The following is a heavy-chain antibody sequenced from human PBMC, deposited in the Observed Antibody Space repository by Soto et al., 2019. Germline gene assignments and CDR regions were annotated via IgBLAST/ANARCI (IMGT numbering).Heavy chain of an antibody. V-gene: IGHV1-69*01. CDR3: ARDRWVTARMLGAAGD. CDR1: GASFYSYT. D-gene: IGHD2-21*02. J-gene: IGHJ4*02. Sequence: QVQLVQSGAEVQKPGSSVTVSCKASGASFYSYTINWVRQAPGQGLVWMGGFVPVFGTPTYSQKFQGRVTITADEPTSTAYMELRSLRSEDTAVYYCARDRWVTARMLGAAGDWGQGTLVTVSS. CDR2: FVPVFGTP.